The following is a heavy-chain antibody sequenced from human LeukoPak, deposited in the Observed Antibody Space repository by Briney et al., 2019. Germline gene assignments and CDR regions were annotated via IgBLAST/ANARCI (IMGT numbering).Heavy chain of an antibody. Sequence: PGGSLRLSCAASGFTFSSYAMSWVRQAPGKGLEWVSAISGSGGRTYYADSVKGRFTISRDNSKNTLYLQMNSLSAEDTAVHYCAKDVGSSWPRFYYYYGMDVWGQGTTVTVSS. J-gene: IGHJ6*02. V-gene: IGHV3-23*01. CDR1: GFTFSSYA. D-gene: IGHD6-13*01. CDR3: AKDVGSSWPRFYYYYGMDV. CDR2: ISGSGGRT.